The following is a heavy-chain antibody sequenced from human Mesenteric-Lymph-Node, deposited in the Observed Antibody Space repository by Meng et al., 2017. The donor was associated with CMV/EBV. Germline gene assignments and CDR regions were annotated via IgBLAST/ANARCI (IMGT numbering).Heavy chain of an antibody. CDR3: ARALSSRFWSGYYFDY. CDR2: IYSGGST. V-gene: IGHV3-66*02. D-gene: IGHD3-3*01. CDR1: GFTFSSYS. J-gene: IGHJ4*02. Sequence: GESLKISCAASGFTFSSYSMNWVRQAPGKGLEWVSVIYSGGSTYYADSVKGRFTISRDNSKNTLYLQMNSLRAEDTAVYYCARALSSRFWSGYYFDYWGQGTLVTVSS.